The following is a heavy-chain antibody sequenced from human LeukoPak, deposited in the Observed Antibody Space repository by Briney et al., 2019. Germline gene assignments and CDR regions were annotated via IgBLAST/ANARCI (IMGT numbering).Heavy chain of an antibody. V-gene: IGHV3-30*18. J-gene: IGHJ4*02. CDR1: GFTFSSYG. CDR2: ISYDGSNK. Sequence: TGGSLRLSCAASGFTFSSYGMHWVRQAPGKGLEWVAVISYDGSNKYYADSVKGRFTISRDNSKNTLYLQMNSLRAEDTAVYYCEKDPDYWGQGTLVTVSS. CDR3: EKDPDY.